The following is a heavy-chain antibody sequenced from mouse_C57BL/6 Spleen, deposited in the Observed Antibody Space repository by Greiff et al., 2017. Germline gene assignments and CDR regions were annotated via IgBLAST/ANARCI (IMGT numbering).Heavy chain of an antibody. CDR2: IHPNSGST. CDR3: ARRYYGSSYDWYFDV. D-gene: IGHD1-1*01. V-gene: IGHV1-64*01. Sequence: QVQLQQPGAELVKPGASVKLSCKASGYTFTSYWMHWVKQRPGQGLEWIGMIHPNSGSTNYNEKFKSKATLTVDKSSSTAYMQSSSLTSEDSAVYYCARRYYGSSYDWYFDVWGTGTTVTVSS. CDR1: GYTFTSYW. J-gene: IGHJ1*03.